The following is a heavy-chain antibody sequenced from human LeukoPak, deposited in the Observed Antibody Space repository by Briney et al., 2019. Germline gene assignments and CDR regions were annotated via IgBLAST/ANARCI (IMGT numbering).Heavy chain of an antibody. V-gene: IGHV3-23*01. D-gene: IGHD3-22*01. CDR1: GFTFNTYA. Sequence: GGSLRLSCAASGFTFNTYAMNWARQAPGEGLEWVSAISGSGASTYYADSVKGRFTISRDNSKNTLYLQMNTLRADDTAIYYCTKDRGDYSDTSGYPRPFDYWGRGTLVTVSS. CDR2: ISGSGAST. J-gene: IGHJ4*02. CDR3: TKDRGDYSDTSGYPRPFDY.